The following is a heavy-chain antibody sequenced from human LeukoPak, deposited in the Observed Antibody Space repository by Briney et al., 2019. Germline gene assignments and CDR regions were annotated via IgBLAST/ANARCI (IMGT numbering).Heavy chain of an antibody. CDR1: GFTVSTNC. J-gene: IGHJ4*02. V-gene: IGHV3-53*04. CDR2: IYSGGTT. Sequence: GGSLRLSCAASGFTVSTNCMTWVRQAPGKGLEWVSTIYSGGTTYYADSVMGRFTISRHNSRNTLYLQMNSLRAEDTAVYYCARDGDDYYDSRGYNYWGQGTLVTVSS. CDR3: ARDGDDYYDSRGYNY. D-gene: IGHD3-22*01.